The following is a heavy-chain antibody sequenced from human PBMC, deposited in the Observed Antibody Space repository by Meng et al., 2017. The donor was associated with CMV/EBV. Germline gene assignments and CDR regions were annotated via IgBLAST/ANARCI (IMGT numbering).Heavy chain of an antibody. CDR3: ARDRRGYSYGYYYYGMDV. D-gene: IGHD5-18*01. Sequence: GGSLRLSCAASGFTFSSYAMHWVRQAPGKGLEWVAVILYDGSNKYYADSVKGRFTISRDNSKNTLYLQMNSLRAEDTAVYYCARDRRGYSYGYYYYGMDVWGQGTTVTVSS. CDR2: ILYDGSNK. J-gene: IGHJ6*02. V-gene: IGHV3-30-3*01. CDR1: GFTFSSYA.